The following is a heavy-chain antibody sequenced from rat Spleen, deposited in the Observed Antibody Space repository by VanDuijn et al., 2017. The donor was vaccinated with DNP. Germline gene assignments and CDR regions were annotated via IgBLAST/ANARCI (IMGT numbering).Heavy chain of an antibody. V-gene: IGHV5-7*01. Sequence: EVQLVESGGGLVQPGRSLKLSCAASGFTFSDYYMAWVRQAPTKGLEWVATVSYDGSSTYYRDSVKGRFTISRDNAKTTLYLQMDSLRSADTATYYCATGWVFDYWGQGVMVTVSS. J-gene: IGHJ2*01. CDR1: GFTFSDYY. D-gene: IGHD1-11*01. CDR3: ATGWVFDY. CDR2: VSYDGSST.